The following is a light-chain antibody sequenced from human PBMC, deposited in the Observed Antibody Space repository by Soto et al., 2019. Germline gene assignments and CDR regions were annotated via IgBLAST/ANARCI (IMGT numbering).Light chain of an antibody. J-gene: IGKJ1*01. CDR1: QSVSSD. CDR3: QQYGISPRT. V-gene: IGKV3D-15*01. Sequence: EIVMTQSPATLSVSPGERATLSCRASQSVSSDLAWYHQKPGQAPRLLIYGASTRATGIPDRFTGRGSGTDFSLTISSLDPEDFGVYYCQQYGISPRTFGQGTKVDIK. CDR2: GAS.